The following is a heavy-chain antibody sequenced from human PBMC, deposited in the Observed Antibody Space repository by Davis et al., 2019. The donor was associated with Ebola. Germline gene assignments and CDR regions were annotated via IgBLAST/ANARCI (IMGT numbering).Heavy chain of an antibody. CDR3: ARVSPHYGDYLDY. D-gene: IGHD4-17*01. CDR2: IIPIFGTA. CDR1: GYTFITYD. J-gene: IGHJ4*02. Sequence: AASVKVSCKASGYTFITYDIFWVRQAPGQGLEWMGGIIPIFGTANYAQKFQGRVTITADESTSTAYMELSSLRSEDTAVYYCARVSPHYGDYLDYWGQGTLVTVSS. V-gene: IGHV1-69*13.